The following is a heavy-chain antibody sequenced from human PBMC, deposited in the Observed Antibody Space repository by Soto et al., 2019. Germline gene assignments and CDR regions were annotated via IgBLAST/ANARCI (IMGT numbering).Heavy chain of an antibody. Sequence: QVQLVESGGGVVQPGRSLRLSCAASGFTFSRHTMHWVRQAPGKGLEWVAAISDDGSNTYYADSVKGRFTISRDNSKNNLYLQMNSLSRGDTAVHPCSREVYYDFWRCFNPHPDYFDDWGQGTLVTVSS. CDR1: GFTFSRHT. D-gene: IGHD3-3*01. CDR3: SREVYYDFWRCFNPHPDYFDD. CDR2: ISDDGSNT. V-gene: IGHV3-30-3*01. J-gene: IGHJ4*02.